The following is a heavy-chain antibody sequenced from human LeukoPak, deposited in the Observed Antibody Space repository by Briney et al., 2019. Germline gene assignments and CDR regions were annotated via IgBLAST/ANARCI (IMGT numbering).Heavy chain of an antibody. J-gene: IGHJ3*02. CDR3: TREGASDAFDI. V-gene: IGHV3-49*04. CDR1: GFTFGDYA. CDR2: IRSKAYGGTT. Sequence: PGGSLRLSCTASGFTFGDYAMSWVRQAPGKGLEWVGFIRSKAYGGTTEYAASVKGRFTISRDDSKSIAYLQMNSLKTEDTAVYYYTREGASDAFDIWGQGTMVTVSS. D-gene: IGHD4/OR15-4a*01.